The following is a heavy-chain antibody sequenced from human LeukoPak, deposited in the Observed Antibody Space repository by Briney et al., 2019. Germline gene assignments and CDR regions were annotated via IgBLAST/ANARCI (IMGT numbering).Heavy chain of an antibody. V-gene: IGHV1-2*02. D-gene: IGHD3-22*01. Sequence: GASVKVSCKASGYTFTGYYMHWVRQAPGQGLEWMGWINPKSGGTNYAQKFQGRVTMTRDTSIHTAYMELSRLRSDDTAVYYCARGLDYYDGTGYRSYWYFDLWGRGTLVTVSS. CDR3: ARGLDYYDGTGYRSYWYFDL. J-gene: IGHJ2*01. CDR2: INPKSGGT. CDR1: GYTFTGYY.